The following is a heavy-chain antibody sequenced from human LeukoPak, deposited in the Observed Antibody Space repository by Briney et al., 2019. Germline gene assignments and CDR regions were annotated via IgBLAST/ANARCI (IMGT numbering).Heavy chain of an antibody. CDR2: MYYMLNA. CDR1: GASMRDHY. J-gene: IGHJ4*02. V-gene: IGHV4-59*11. D-gene: IGHD6-19*01. CDR3: ATSFRSGWGFDS. Sequence: SETLSLTCAVSGASMRDHYWTWIRQPPGKGLEWIGSMYYMLNANSYNPSLKSRVSISVDTPDNQFSLRLKSVAAADTAVYYCATSFRSGWGFDSWGQGILVAVSS.